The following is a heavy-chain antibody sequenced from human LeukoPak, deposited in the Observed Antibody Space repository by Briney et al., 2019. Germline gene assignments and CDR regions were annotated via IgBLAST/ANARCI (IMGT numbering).Heavy chain of an antibody. CDR3: ARKYSSGWPN. D-gene: IGHD6-19*01. CDR2: IYPGDADT. CDR1: GYSFTTYW. Sequence: GEPLEISCQGSGYSFTTYWIGGVRQLPGKGREWMGIIYPGDADTRYSTSFQGQVTISADKSINTAYLQWSSLKASDTAMYYCARKYSSGWPNWGQGTLVTVSS. V-gene: IGHV5-51*01. J-gene: IGHJ4*02.